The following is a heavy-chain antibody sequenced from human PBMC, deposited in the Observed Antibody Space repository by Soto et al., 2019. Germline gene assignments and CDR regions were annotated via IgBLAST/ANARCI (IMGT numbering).Heavy chain of an antibody. D-gene: IGHD3-3*01. CDR3: ARRPRYDFEALYFDY. J-gene: IGHJ4*02. V-gene: IGHV5-51*01. Sequence: GESLKISCKGSGYSFTSYWIGWVRQMHGKGLEWMGIIYPGDSDTRYSPSFQGQVTISADKSISTAYLQWSSLKASDTAMYYCARRPRYDFEALYFDYWGQGTLVTVSS. CDR2: IYPGDSDT. CDR1: GYSFTSYW.